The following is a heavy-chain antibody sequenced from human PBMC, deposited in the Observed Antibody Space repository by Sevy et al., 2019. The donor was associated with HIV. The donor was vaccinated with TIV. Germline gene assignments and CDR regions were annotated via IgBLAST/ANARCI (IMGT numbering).Heavy chain of an antibody. V-gene: IGHV4-38-2*01. CDR1: GYSISSGYY. Sequence: SETLSLTCAVSGYSISSGYYWGWIRQPPGKGLEWIGSIYHSGSTYYNPSLKSRVTISVDTSKNQFSLKLSSVTAADTAVYYCARAPYDILTGSGGAFDIWGQGTIVTVSS. D-gene: IGHD3-9*01. CDR2: IYHSGST. CDR3: ARAPYDILTGSGGAFDI. J-gene: IGHJ3*02.